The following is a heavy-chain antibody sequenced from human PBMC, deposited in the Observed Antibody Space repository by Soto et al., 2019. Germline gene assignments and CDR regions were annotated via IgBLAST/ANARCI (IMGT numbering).Heavy chain of an antibody. V-gene: IGHV1-69*13. CDR2: TIPIFGTA. D-gene: IGHD5-18*01. Sequence: SVKVSCKASGGTFSSYAISWVRQAPGQGLEWMGGTIPIFGTANYAQKFQGRVTITADESTSTAYMELSSLRSEDTAVYYCARPANTAMGLDAFDIWGQGTMVTVSS. J-gene: IGHJ3*02. CDR3: ARPANTAMGLDAFDI. CDR1: GGTFSSYA.